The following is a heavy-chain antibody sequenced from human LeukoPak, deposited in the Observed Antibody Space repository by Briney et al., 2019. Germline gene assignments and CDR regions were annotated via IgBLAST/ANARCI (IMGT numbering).Heavy chain of an antibody. Sequence: GASVKVSCKASGYTFTSYDINWVRQATGQGLEWMGWMNPNSGNTGYAQKFQGRVTMTRNTSISTAYMELSSLRSEDTAVYYCAITAYYYDRSGYYYEYFDLWGRGTLVTVSS. CDR3: AITAYYYDRSGYYYEYFDL. CDR2: MNPNSGNT. D-gene: IGHD3-22*01. V-gene: IGHV1-8*01. J-gene: IGHJ2*01. CDR1: GYTFTSYD.